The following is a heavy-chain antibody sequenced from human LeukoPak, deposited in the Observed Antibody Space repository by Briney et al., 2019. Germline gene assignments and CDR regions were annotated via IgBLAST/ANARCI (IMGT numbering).Heavy chain of an antibody. CDR2: MNPNSGNT. CDR3: ARDHTSLYGDYTSYYYYGMDV. Sequence: ASVKVSCKASGYTFTSYDINWVRQATGQGLEWMGWMNPNSGNTGYAQKFQGRVTITRNTSISTAHMELRSLRYDDTAVYYCARDHTSLYGDYTSYYYYGMDVWGQGTTVTVSS. J-gene: IGHJ6*02. V-gene: IGHV1-8*03. D-gene: IGHD4-17*01. CDR1: GYTFTSYD.